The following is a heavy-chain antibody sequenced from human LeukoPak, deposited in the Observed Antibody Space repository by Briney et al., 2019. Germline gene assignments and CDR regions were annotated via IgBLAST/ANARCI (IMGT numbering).Heavy chain of an antibody. V-gene: IGHV3-23*01. CDR3: ARDTAMGCFDY. J-gene: IGHJ4*02. D-gene: IGHD5-18*01. CDR1: GFTFSSYA. CDR2: ISGSGGST. Sequence: GASLRLSCAASGFTFSSYAMSWVRQAPGKGLEWVSAISGSGGSTYYADSVKGRFTISRDNSKNTLYLQMNSLRAEDTAVYYCARDTAMGCFDYWGQGTLVTVSS.